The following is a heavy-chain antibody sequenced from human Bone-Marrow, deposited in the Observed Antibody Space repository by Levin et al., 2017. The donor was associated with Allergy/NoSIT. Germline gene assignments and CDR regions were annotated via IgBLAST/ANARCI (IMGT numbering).Heavy chain of an antibody. J-gene: IGHJ4*02. CDR1: GGSISSGGYS. D-gene: IGHD5-18*01. Sequence: SQTLSLPCAVSGGSISSGGYSWRWIRQPPGKGLEWIGNIYLSGSTNDNPSLKSRVTISVDRSKNQFSLKLSSVTAADTAVYYCARVAGYSFGYYFDHWGQGTLVTVSS. V-gene: IGHV4-30-2*01. CDR3: ARVAGYSFGYYFDH. CDR2: IYLSGST.